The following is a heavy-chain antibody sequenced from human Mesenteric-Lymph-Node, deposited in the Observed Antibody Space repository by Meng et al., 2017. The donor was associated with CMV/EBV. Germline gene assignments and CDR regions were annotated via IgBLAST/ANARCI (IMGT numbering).Heavy chain of an antibody. CDR3: ARDGDEYSFDY. J-gene: IGHJ4*02. V-gene: IGHV4-34*01. Sequence: GSLRLSCAVYGGSFSGYYWSWIRQPPGKGLEWIGSIYYSGSTYYNPSLKSRVTISVDTSKNQFSLKLSSVTAADTAVYYCARDGDEYSFDYWGQGTLVTVSS. D-gene: IGHD6-6*01. CDR1: GGSFSGYY. CDR2: IYYSGST.